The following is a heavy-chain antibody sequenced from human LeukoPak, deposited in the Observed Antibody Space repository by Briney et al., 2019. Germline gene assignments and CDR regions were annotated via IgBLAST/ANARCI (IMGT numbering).Heavy chain of an antibody. CDR1: GFTFSSYA. V-gene: IGHV3-30-3*01. J-gene: IGHJ4*02. CDR3: ARDWGQYYGDNYFDY. D-gene: IGHD4-17*01. Sequence: GGSLRLSCAASGFTFSSYAMHWVRQAPGKGLEWVAVISYDGSNKYYADSVEGRFTISRDNSKNTLYLQMNSLRAEDTAVYYCARDWGQYYGDNYFDYWGQGTLVTVSS. CDR2: ISYDGSNK.